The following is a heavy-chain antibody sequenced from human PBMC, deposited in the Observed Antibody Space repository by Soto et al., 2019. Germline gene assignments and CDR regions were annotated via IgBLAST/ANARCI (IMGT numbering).Heavy chain of an antibody. CDR1: RFAFSSYG. J-gene: IGHJ6*02. CDR2: VWYDGRNK. CDR3: VRAAGYSGNDYVYYYGMDV. V-gene: IGHV3-33*01. D-gene: IGHD5-12*01. Sequence: QVQLVESGGGVVQPGRSLRLSCAASRFAFSSYGMHWVRQAPGKGLEWVALVWYDGRNKNYADSVRGRFTISRDNSKNTLCLEMNSLRVEDTAVYYCVRAAGYSGNDYVYYYGMDVWGQGTTVTVSS.